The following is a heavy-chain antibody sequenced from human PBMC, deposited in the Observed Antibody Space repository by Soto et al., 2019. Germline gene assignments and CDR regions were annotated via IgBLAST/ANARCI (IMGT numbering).Heavy chain of an antibody. CDR3: AKSTGKYILTGYYPSYFDY. J-gene: IGHJ4*02. CDR2: ISGSGGST. CDR1: GFTFSSYA. V-gene: IGHV3-23*01. D-gene: IGHD3-9*01. Sequence: GGSLRLSCAASGFTFSSYAMSWVRQAPGKGLEWVSAISGSGGSTYYADSVKGRFTISRDNSKNTLYLQMNSLRAEDTAVYYCAKSTGKYILTGYYPSYFDYWGQGTLVTVSS.